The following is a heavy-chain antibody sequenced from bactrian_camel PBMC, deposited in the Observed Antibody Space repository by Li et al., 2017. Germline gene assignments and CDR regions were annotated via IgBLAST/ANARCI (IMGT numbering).Heavy chain of an antibody. Sequence: HVQLVESGGGSVQAGGSLNLSCTATGGTFDGSDVGWYRQIPGIECELVAMWNSGGSIWEDDSVKGRFTISPDKTKNIVYLQMNSLKPEDAGKYYCAATMPYVGCNSTPRADKFTSWGQGTQVTVS. D-gene: IGHD4*01. V-gene: IGHV3S55*01. CDR3: AATMPYVGCNSTPRADKFTS. J-gene: IGHJ6*01. CDR1: GGTFDGSD. CDR2: WNSGGSI.